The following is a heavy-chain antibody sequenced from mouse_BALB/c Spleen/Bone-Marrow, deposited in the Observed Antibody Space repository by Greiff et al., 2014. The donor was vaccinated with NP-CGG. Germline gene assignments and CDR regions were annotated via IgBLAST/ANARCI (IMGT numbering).Heavy chain of an antibody. J-gene: IGHJ4*01. CDR3: GSSIHYYGYDVMDY. CDR2: ISTYSGNT. Sequence: QVQLQQSGPELVRPGVSVKISCKGSGYTFTEHAMHWVRQSHAKSLEWIGLISTYSGNTNYNQKFKGKATMTVDKSSSTAYMELARLTTGDSANYYCGSSIHYYGYDVMDYWGQGTSVTVSS. CDR1: GYTFTEHA. V-gene: IGHV1S137*01. D-gene: IGHD1-2*01.